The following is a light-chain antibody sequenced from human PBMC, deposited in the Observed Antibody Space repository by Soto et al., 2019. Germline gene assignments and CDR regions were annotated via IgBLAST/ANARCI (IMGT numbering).Light chain of an antibody. CDR2: DDT. CDR1: KLGSKY. J-gene: IGLJ2*01. V-gene: IGLV3-1*01. CDR3: QAWDNSVV. Sequence: SYELTQPPSVSVSPGQTATMTCSGDKLGSKYVCWYQQKPGQSPVLVIYDDTQRPSGIPERFSGSNSGNTATLTISGTQAMDEADYYCQAWDNSVVFGGGTKLTVL.